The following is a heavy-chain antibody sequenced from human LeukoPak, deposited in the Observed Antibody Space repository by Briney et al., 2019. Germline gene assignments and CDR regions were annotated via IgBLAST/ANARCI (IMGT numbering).Heavy chain of an antibody. V-gene: IGHV1-69*13. CDR3: AREWLSYSSDLNWFDP. CDR2: IIPIFGTA. D-gene: IGHD6-25*01. CDR1: GGTFISYA. J-gene: IGHJ5*02. Sequence: GASVKVSCKASGGTFISYAISWVRQAPGQGLEWMGGIIPIFGTANYAQKFQGRVTITADESTSTAYMELSSLRSEDTAVYYCAREWLSYSSDLNWFDPWGQGTLVTVSS.